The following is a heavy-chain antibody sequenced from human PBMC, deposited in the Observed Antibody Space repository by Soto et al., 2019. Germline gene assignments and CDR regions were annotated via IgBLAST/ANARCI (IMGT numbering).Heavy chain of an antibody. CDR1: GGSISSGGYS. V-gene: IGHV4-30-2*01. Sequence: QLQLQESGSGLVKPSQTLSLTSAVSGGSISSGGYSWSWIRQPPGKGLEWIGYIYHSGRPYYNPSPKSRVTISVDRSKNHFSLKLSSVTAADTAVYYCARAMTTVTTIDYWGQGTLVTVSS. CDR2: IYHSGRP. J-gene: IGHJ4*02. CDR3: ARAMTTVTTIDY. D-gene: IGHD4-17*01.